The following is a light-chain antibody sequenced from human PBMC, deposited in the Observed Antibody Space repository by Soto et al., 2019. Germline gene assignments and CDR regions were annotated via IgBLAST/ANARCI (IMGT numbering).Light chain of an antibody. CDR1: QSVSGY. Sequence: EIVLTQSPATLSLSPGETATLSCRASQSVSGYIGWYQQKPGQAPRLLIYADSNRATGIPARFSGSGSGTDFTLTISRLEPDDFAVYYCQQYGSSSTFGQGTRLEIK. CDR3: QQYGSSST. CDR2: ADS. J-gene: IGKJ5*01. V-gene: IGKV3-20*01.